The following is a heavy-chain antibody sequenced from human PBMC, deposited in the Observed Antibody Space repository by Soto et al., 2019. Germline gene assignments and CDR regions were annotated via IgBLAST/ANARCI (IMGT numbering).Heavy chain of an antibody. CDR1: GFTFSSYG. J-gene: IGHJ4*02. CDR2: ISYDGSNK. CDR3: AKGSDYYDSSGTHAFDY. V-gene: IGHV3-30*18. Sequence: GGSLRLSCAASGFTFSSYGMHWVRQAPGKGLEWVAVISYDGSNKYYADSVKGRFTISRDSSKNTLYLQMNSLRAEDTAVYYCAKGSDYYDSSGTHAFDYWGQGTLVTVSS. D-gene: IGHD3-22*01.